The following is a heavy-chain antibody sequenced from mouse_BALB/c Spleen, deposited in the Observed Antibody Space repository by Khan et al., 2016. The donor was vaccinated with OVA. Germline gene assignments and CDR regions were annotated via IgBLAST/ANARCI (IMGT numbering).Heavy chain of an antibody. CDR1: GFTFIDYG. V-gene: IGHV5-15*02. J-gene: IGHJ3*01. Sequence: EVELVESGGGLVQPGGSRKLSCAASGFTFIDYGMAWVRQPPGKGPEWIAFISSVAFSIYYADTVSGRFTISRENAKNTLYLEMNSLRSDDTAMYYCARGGFAYWGQGTLVTVSA. CDR3: ARGGFAY. CDR2: ISSVAFSI.